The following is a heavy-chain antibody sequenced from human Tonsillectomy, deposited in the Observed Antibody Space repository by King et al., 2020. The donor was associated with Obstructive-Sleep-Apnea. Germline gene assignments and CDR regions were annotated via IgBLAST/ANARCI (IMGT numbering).Heavy chain of an antibody. CDR2: IYYSGST. CDR1: GGSISYYY. Sequence: VQLQESGPGLVKPSETLSLTCIVSGGSISYYYWTWIRQPPGKGLEWIGYIYYSGSTNYNPSLKSRVTISVDRSKNQSSLKLSSVTAADTAVYYCAREVGSGAPDDAFDSWGQGTMVTVSS. CDR3: AREVGSGAPDDAFDS. J-gene: IGHJ3*02. V-gene: IGHV4-59*01. D-gene: IGHD1-26*01.